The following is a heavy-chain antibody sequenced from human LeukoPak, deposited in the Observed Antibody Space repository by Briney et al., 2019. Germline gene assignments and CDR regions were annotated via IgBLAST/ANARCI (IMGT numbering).Heavy chain of an antibody. D-gene: IGHD2-2*01. J-gene: IGHJ4*02. CDR1: GFTFSSYS. V-gene: IGHV3-21*01. CDR3: ARVVDANQLLGNFDY. Sequence: PGGSLRLSCAASGFTFSSYSMTWVRQAPGKGLEWVSSISSSSSYIYYADSVKGRFTISRDNAKNSLYLQMNSLRAEDTAVYYCARVVDANQLLGNFDYWGQGTLVTVSS. CDR2: ISSSSSYI.